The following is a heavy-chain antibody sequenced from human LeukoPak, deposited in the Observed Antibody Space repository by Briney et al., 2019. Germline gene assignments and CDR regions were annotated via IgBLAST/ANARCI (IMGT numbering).Heavy chain of an antibody. CDR2: ISSNGGSI. J-gene: IGHJ3*02. V-gene: IGHV3-64D*06. CDR3: VKPYSSSWLDAFDI. CDR1: GFTFSSYA. Sequence: GGSLRLSCSASGFTFSSYAMHWVRQASGKGLEYVSVISSNGGSIYYADSVKGRFTISRDNSKNTLYLQMSSLRAEDTAVYFCVKPYSSSWLDAFDIWGQGTMVTVSS. D-gene: IGHD6-13*01.